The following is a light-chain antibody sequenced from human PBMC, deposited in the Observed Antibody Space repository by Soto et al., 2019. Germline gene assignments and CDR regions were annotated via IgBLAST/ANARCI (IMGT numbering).Light chain of an antibody. CDR3: CSYAHTHVV. Sequence: QSALTQPPSASGSPGQSVTISCTGTSSDVGAYNYVSWYQHHPGKAPKLMIYDVIERPSGVPDRFSGSKSGNTASLTISGLQAEDEADYYCCSYAHTHVVFGGGTKLTVL. V-gene: IGLV2-11*01. J-gene: IGLJ2*01. CDR2: DVI. CDR1: SSDVGAYNY.